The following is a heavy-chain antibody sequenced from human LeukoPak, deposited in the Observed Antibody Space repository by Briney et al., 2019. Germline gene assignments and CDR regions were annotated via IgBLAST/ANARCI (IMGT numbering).Heavy chain of an antibody. CDR3: AKRMVRGNTFDY. D-gene: IGHD3-10*01. CDR2: ISSSGSTI. CDR1: GFTFSDYY. V-gene: IGHV3-11*01. Sequence: GGSLRLSCAASGFTFSDYYMSWIRQAPGKGLEWVSYISSSGSTIYYADSVKGRFTISRDNAKNSLYLQMNSLRAEDTAVYYCAKRMVRGNTFDYWGQGTLVIVSS. J-gene: IGHJ4*02.